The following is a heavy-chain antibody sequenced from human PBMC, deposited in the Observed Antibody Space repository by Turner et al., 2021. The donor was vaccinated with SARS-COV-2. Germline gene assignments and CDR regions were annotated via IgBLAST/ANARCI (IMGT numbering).Heavy chain of an antibody. CDR1: GFTFSTYG. J-gene: IGHJ4*02. Sequence: QVQLVESGGGVVQPGRSLRLPCAASGFTFSTYGMHWVRQAPGKGLEWVAVISYDGSNKYYADSVKGRFTISRDNSKNTLYLQMNSLRAEDTAVYYCAKGPWYYYDSSGLPYYFDYWGQGTLVTVSS. CDR2: ISYDGSNK. V-gene: IGHV3-30*18. CDR3: AKGPWYYYDSSGLPYYFDY. D-gene: IGHD3-22*01.